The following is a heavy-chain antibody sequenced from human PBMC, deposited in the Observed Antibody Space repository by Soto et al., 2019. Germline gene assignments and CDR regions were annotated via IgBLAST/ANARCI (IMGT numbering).Heavy chain of an antibody. Sequence: ASVKVSCKASVYTFTSYAMHWVRQAPGQRLEWMGWINAGNGNTKYSQKFQGRVTITRDTSASTAYMELSSLRSEDTAVYYCARGGYCSGGSCYYYYYYYYMDVWGKGTTVTVSS. J-gene: IGHJ6*03. CDR1: VYTFTSYA. D-gene: IGHD2-15*01. V-gene: IGHV1-3*01. CDR2: INAGNGNT. CDR3: ARGGYCSGGSCYYYYYYYYMDV.